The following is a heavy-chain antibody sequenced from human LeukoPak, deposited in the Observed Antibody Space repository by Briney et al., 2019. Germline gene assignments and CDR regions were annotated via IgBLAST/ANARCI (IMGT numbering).Heavy chain of an antibody. V-gene: IGHV3-23*01. J-gene: IGHJ3*02. CDR1: GYTFSTYG. CDR2: VSSSGGHT. Sequence: GGSLRLSCAASGYTFSTYGMAWVRQAPGKGLEWVSAVSSSGGHTFYADSVKGRFTVSRDNSKHTLYLQMNSLRAEDTAMYYCARNILFAFDIWGQGTMVTVSS. CDR3: ARNILFAFDI.